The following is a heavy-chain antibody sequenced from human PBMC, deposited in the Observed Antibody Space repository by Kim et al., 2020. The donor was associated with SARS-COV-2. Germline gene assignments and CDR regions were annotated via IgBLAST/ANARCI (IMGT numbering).Heavy chain of an antibody. V-gene: IGHV3-9*01. Sequence: GGSLRLSCAASGFTFDDYAMHWVRQAPGKGLEWVSGISWNSGSIGYADSVKGRFTISRDNAKNSLYLQMNSLRAEDTALYYCAKDISYSSQQRWYGMDVWGQGTTVTVSS. D-gene: IGHD6-13*01. J-gene: IGHJ6*02. CDR1: GFTFDDYA. CDR2: ISWNSGSI. CDR3: AKDISYSSQQRWYGMDV.